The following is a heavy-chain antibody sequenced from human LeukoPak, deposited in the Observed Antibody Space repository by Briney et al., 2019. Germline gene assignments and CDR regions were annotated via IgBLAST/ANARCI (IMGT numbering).Heavy chain of an antibody. CDR1: GFTFSTYS. CDR2: ISSSSTYI. CDR3: ARSVATGDY. D-gene: IGHD5-12*01. V-gene: IGHV3-21*01. Sequence: GGSLRLSCAASGFTFSTYSMSWVRQAPGKGLEWVSSISSSSTYIYYVDSVKGRSTISRDDAKNSLYLQMNSLRADDTAVYYCARSVATGDYWGQGTLVTVSS. J-gene: IGHJ4*02.